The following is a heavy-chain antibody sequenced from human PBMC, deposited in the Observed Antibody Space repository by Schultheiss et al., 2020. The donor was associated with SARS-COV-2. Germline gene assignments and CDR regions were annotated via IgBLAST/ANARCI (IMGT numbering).Heavy chain of an antibody. CDR2: INHSGST. J-gene: IGHJ4*02. V-gene: IGHV4-34*01. Sequence: SETLSLTCTVSGGSISSYYWSWIRQPAGKGLEWIGEINHSGSTNYNPSLKSRVTISVDTSKNQFSLKLSSVTAADTAVYYCARLAARQVLPDYWGQGTLVTVSS. CDR3: ARLAARQVLPDY. CDR1: GGSISSYY. D-gene: IGHD6-6*01.